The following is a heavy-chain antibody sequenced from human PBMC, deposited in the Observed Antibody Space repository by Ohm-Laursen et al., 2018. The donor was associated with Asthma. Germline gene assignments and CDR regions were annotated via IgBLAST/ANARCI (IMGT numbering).Heavy chain of an antibody. V-gene: IGHV4-39*01. CDR2: RSYSGPT. CDR1: GGSISSSNYY. D-gene: IGHD1-26*01. Sequence: SETLSLTCTVSGGSISSSNYYWGWVRQPPGKGLEWIGSRSYSGPTYSTPSFKSRVTISVDSSKNQFSLNLSSVTAADTAVYYCARYSGSSGWFDPWGQGTLVTVSS. J-gene: IGHJ5*02. CDR3: ARYSGSSGWFDP.